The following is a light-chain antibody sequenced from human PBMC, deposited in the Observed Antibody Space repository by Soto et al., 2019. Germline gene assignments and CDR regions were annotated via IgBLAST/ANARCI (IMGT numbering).Light chain of an antibody. Sequence: EIVMTQSPATLSVSPGERATLSCRASQSVGSNLAWYQLKPGQAPRLLIYGASTRATGIPARFSGSGSGTDFTLTFSSLQSEDFAIYFCQQYNNWPPDRTFGQGTKVEIK. CDR3: QQYNNWPPDRT. CDR1: QSVGSN. V-gene: IGKV3-15*01. J-gene: IGKJ1*01. CDR2: GAS.